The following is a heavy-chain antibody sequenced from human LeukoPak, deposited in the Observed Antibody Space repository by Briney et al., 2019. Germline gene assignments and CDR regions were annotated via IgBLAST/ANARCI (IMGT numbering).Heavy chain of an antibody. CDR3: ARHVEIAVAGPIDY. J-gene: IGHJ4*02. D-gene: IGHD6-19*01. V-gene: IGHV4-39*01. Sequence: SETLSLTCTVSGGSISSSSYYWGWIRQPPGKGLEWIGSIHYSGSTYYNPSLKSRVTISVDTSKNQFSLKLSSVTAADTAVYYCARHVEIAVAGPIDYWGQGTLVTVSS. CDR1: GGSISSSSYY. CDR2: IHYSGST.